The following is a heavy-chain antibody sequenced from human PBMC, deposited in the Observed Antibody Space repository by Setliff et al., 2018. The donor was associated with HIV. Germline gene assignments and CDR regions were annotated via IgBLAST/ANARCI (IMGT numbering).Heavy chain of an antibody. Sequence: GGSLRLSCAATGFTFSKYALNWVRQAPGKGLEWVSGISDSGGSTYYADSVQGRFTISRDNSKNTLSLQMNSLRAGDTAVYYCARDRKFGSSGHYYYYMDIWGKGTSVTVSS. CDR1: GFTFSKYA. D-gene: IGHD6-6*01. J-gene: IGHJ6*03. CDR3: ARDRKFGSSGHYYYYMDI. V-gene: IGHV3-23*01. CDR2: ISDSGGST.